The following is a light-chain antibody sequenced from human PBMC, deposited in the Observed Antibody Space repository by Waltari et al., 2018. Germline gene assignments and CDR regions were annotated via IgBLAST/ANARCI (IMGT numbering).Light chain of an antibody. V-gene: IGLV2-14*01. J-gene: IGLJ1*01. CDR2: EVN. Sequence: QSALTQPASVSGSLGQSITISCTGTSSDVGGYYYVFWYQQHPGKAPRVMIYEVNNRPSGVSNRFAGSKSGNTASLTISGLQAEDEADYHCCSFASSNSYVFGTGTMVTVL. CDR1: SSDVGGYYY. CDR3: CSFASSNSYV.